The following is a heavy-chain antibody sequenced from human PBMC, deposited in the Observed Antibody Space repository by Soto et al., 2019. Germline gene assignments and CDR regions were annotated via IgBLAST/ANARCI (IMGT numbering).Heavy chain of an antibody. V-gene: IGHV3-48*02. CDR1: GFTFSGYS. CDR3: AREDILGVRSFDY. D-gene: IGHD3-9*01. J-gene: IGHJ4*02. CDR2: ISSGSKTI. Sequence: PGGSLRLSCAASGFTFSGYSVNWVRQAPGKGLEWVSYISSGSKTIYYAESVKGRFTVSRDNAWNSQYLQMNSLRDEDTAVYYCAREDILGVRSFDYWGQGTLVTVSS.